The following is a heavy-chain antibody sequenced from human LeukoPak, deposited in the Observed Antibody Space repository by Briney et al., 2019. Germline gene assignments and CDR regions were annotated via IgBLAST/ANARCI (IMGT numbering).Heavy chain of an antibody. CDR3: AKEGDNTGYRYFDD. V-gene: IGHV3-48*04. D-gene: IGHD3-22*01. CDR2: INSSSGTI. Sequence: PGWALRLSCAASGFNLIGYSMNWVRQAPGKGLEWVSYINSSSGTIISADSVKGRFTISRDNAKNSLYLQMNSLRAEDTAVYYCAKEGDNTGYRYFDDWGQGTLVTVSS. J-gene: IGHJ4*02. CDR1: GFNLIGYS.